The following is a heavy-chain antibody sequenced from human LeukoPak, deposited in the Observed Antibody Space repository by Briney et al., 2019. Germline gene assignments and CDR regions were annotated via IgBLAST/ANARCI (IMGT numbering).Heavy chain of an antibody. CDR3: AKDREEYSGYATFDY. D-gene: IGHD5-12*01. CDR2: ISGSGGST. Sequence: GGSLRLSCAASEFTFSSYAMSWVRQAPGKGLEWVSAISGSGGSTYYADSVKGRFTISRDNSKNTLYLQMNSLRAEDTAVYYCAKDREEYSGYATFDYWGQGTLVTVSS. CDR1: EFTFSSYA. V-gene: IGHV3-23*01. J-gene: IGHJ4*02.